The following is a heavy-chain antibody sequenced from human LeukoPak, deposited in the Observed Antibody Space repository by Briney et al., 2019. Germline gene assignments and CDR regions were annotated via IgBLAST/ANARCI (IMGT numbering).Heavy chain of an antibody. Sequence: GGSLRLSCAASGFTFSNYEMNWVRQAPGKGLEWISHISNIGDIIHYADSVKGRFTISRDNAKNSLYLQMNSLRAEDTAVYYCARHLSGVTGYTYGRGIDYWGQGTLVTVSS. D-gene: IGHD5-18*01. CDR2: ISNIGDII. V-gene: IGHV3-48*03. J-gene: IGHJ4*02. CDR1: GFTFSNYE. CDR3: ARHLSGVTGYTYGRGIDY.